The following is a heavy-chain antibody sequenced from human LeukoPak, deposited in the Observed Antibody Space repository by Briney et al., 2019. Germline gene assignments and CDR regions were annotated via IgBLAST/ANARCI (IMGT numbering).Heavy chain of an antibody. J-gene: IGHJ4*02. CDR1: GFTFSSYG. CDR2: IWYDGSNK. D-gene: IGHD2-2*01. CDR3: ARDSPYLYCRSPSCVIDY. V-gene: IGHV3-33*01. Sequence: GGSLRLSCAASGFTFSSYGMPWVRQAPGKGLEWVADIWYDGSNKYYADSVKGRFTLSRENSKNRLYIQMNSLTAEYTAVYYCARDSPYLYCRSPSCVIDYCGQGTLVTVSS.